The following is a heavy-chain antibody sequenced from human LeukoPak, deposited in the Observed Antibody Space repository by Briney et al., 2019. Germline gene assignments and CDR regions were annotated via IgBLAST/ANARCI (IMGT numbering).Heavy chain of an antibody. CDR3: AREPQRSSWPYYYYYYYMDV. V-gene: IGHV3-21*01. J-gene: IGHJ6*03. D-gene: IGHD6-13*01. CDR2: ITSSSSYI. Sequence: GGSLRLSCAASGLTFRNYWMNWVRQAPGKGLEWVSSITSSSSYIYYADSVKGRFTISRDNAKNSLYLQMNSLRAEDTAVYYCAREPQRSSWPYYYYYYYMDVWGKGTTVTISS. CDR1: GLTFRNYW.